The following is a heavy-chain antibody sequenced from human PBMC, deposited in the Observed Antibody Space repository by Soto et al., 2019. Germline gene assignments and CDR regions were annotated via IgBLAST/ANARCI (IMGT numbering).Heavy chain of an antibody. J-gene: IGHJ4*02. Sequence: PGGSLRLSCSASGLTFSSYAMNWVRQAPGKGLEWVSVISGSGGSTYYADSVKGRFTISRDNSKNTLYVQMNSLRAEDTAVYYCASRTSGWYFDYWGQGTLVTVSS. CDR1: GLTFSSYA. CDR3: ASRTSGWYFDY. V-gene: IGHV3-23*01. D-gene: IGHD6-19*01. CDR2: ISGSGGST.